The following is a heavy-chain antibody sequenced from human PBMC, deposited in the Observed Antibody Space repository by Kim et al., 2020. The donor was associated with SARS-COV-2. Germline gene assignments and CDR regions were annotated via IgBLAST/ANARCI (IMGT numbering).Heavy chain of an antibody. D-gene: IGHD6-19*01. V-gene: IGHV3-23*01. Sequence: ADSVKGRSSSSRDNSKNTLYLQMNGLRAEDTAVYYCAKAQKWLDTYYFDYWGQGTLVTVSS. CDR3: AKAQKWLDTYYFDY. J-gene: IGHJ4*02.